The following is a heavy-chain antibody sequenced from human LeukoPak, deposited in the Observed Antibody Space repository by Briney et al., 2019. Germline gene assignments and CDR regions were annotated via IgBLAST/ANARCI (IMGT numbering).Heavy chain of an antibody. V-gene: IGHV4-4*09. Sequence: SQTLSLTCTVSGGSIGTYYWNWIRQPPGKGLEWIGYVYTSGNTDYNPSLKSRVTISVDTSKNQFSLKLSSVTAADTAIYYCARAPPPMYGSSAPFDYWGQGTLVTVSS. J-gene: IGHJ4*02. CDR1: GGSIGTYY. CDR3: ARAPPPMYGSSAPFDY. D-gene: IGHD6-6*01. CDR2: VYTSGNT.